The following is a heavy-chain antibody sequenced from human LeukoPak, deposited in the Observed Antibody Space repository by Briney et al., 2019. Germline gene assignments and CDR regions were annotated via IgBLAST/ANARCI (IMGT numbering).Heavy chain of an antibody. D-gene: IGHD1-26*01. CDR2: ISGSGGST. CDR3: AKSSGSYYVYWLDP. J-gene: IGHJ5*02. V-gene: IGHV3-23*01. CDR1: GFTFSSYA. Sequence: PGGSLRLSCAASGFTFSSYAMSWVRQAPGKGLEWVSAISGSGGSTYYADSVKGRFTISRDNSKNTLYLQMNSLRAEDTAVYYCAKSSGSYYVYWLDPWGQGTLVTVSS.